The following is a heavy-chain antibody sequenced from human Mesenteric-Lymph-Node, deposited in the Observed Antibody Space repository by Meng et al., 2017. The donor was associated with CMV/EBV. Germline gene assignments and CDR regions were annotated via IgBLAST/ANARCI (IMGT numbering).Heavy chain of an antibody. CDR2: ISSSSSYI. D-gene: IGHD3-22*01. Sequence: SGFTFSSYSMNWVRQAPGKGLEWVSSISSSSSYIYYADSVKGRFTISRDNAKNSLYLQMNSLRAEDTAVYYCASAGYYYDSSGYAYYWGQGTLVTVSS. CDR3: ASAGYYYDSSGYAYY. V-gene: IGHV3-21*01. CDR1: GFTFSSYS. J-gene: IGHJ4*02.